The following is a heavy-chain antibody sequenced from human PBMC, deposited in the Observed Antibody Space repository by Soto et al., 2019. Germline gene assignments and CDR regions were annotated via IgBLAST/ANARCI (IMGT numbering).Heavy chain of an antibody. CDR3: ARSLGAPGNY. D-gene: IGHD1-26*01. CDR2: ISTYNGNT. J-gene: IGHJ4*02. CDR1: GYSLTGCD. V-gene: IGHV1-18*04. Sequence: APSELSCQASGYSLTGCDIICVRQAPGQGLEWLGWISTYNGNTNYVQKLQGRVTMTTDTSTSTAYMELRSLRSDDTAVYYCARSLGAPGNYWGQGTLVTVSS.